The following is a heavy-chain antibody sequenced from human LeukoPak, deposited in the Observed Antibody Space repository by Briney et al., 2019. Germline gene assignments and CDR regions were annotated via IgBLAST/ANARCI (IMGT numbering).Heavy chain of an antibody. CDR1: GFTFSHYG. J-gene: IGHJ5*02. CDR2: ISYDGSNK. D-gene: IGHD3-22*01. V-gene: IGHV3-30*03. CDR3: ARMGIYYNRRGYGFDP. Sequence: GRSLRLSCAASGFTFSHYGVHWVRQAPGKGLEWVAVISYDGSNKYYADSVKGRFTISRDNSKNTLYLQMNSLRAEDTAVYYCARMGIYYNRRGYGFDPWGQGTLVTVSS.